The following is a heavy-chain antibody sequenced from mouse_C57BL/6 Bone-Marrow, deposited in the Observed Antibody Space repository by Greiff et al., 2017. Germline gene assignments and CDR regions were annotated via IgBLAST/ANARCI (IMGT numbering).Heavy chain of an antibody. CDR1: GFSFNTYA. V-gene: IGHV10-1*01. Sequence: EVMLVESGGGLVQPKGSLKLSCAASGFSFNTYAMNWVRQAPGQGLEWVARIRSKSNNYATHYADSVKDRFTISRDDSASMLYLQMNDLEAEGTAMDYGGRHGEWGQGTLVTVSA. J-gene: IGHJ3*02. CDR3: GRHGE. CDR2: IRSKSNNYAT.